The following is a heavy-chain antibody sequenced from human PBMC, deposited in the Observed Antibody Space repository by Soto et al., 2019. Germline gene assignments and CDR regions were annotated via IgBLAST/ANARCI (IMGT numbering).Heavy chain of an antibody. V-gene: IGHV6-1*01. D-gene: IGHD6-19*01. J-gene: IGHJ3*02. CDR2: TYYRSKWYN. CDR1: GDSVSGNSAA. CDR3: ARDPNRNGWINAFDT. Sequence: PSQTLSLTCAISGDSVSGNSAAWNWIRQSPARVLEWLGRTYYRSKWYNEYAEFVKGRITIDPDTSKNQFSLHLNSVTPEDTAVYYCARDPNRNGWINAFDTWGQRTPVTVSS.